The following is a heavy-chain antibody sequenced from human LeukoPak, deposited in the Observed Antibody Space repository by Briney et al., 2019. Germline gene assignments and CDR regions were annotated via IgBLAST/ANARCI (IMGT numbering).Heavy chain of an antibody. CDR2: IGSSGSTI. CDR3: ARDQLNFPY. D-gene: IGHD3-10*01. Sequence: PGGSLRLSCAASGFTFSDYYMSWIRQAPGKELEWISYIGSSGSTINYADSVKGRFTISRDNAKNSLYLQMNSLRAEDTAVYYCARDQLNFPYWGRGTLVTVSS. V-gene: IGHV3-11*01. J-gene: IGHJ4*02. CDR1: GFTFSDYY.